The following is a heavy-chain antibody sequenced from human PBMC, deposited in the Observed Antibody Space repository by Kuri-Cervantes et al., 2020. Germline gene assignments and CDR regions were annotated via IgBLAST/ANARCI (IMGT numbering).Heavy chain of an antibody. D-gene: IGHD5-18*01. J-gene: IGHJ4*02. CDR3: AKDTGEVDTAETQPDY. V-gene: IGHV3-23*01. CDR1: GFTFSSYA. CDR2: ISGSGGST. Sequence: GGSLRLSCAASGFTFSSYAMSWVRQAPGKGLEWVSAISGSGGSTYYADSVKGRFTISRDNSKNTLYLQMNSLRAEDTAVYYCAKDTGEVDTAETQPDYWGQGTLVTVSS.